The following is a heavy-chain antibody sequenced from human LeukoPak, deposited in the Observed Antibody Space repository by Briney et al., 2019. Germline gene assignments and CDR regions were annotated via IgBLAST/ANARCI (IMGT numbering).Heavy chain of an antibody. Sequence: GASLRLSCAASGFTFSSYAMSWVRQAPGKGLEWVSAISGSGGSTYYADSVKGRFTISRDNSKNTLYLQMDSLRAEDTAVYYCAKVGLYDYVWGSYRSLGVFDYWGQGTLVTVSS. V-gene: IGHV3-23*01. CDR1: GFTFSSYA. D-gene: IGHD3-16*02. CDR3: AKVGLYDYVWGSYRSLGVFDY. J-gene: IGHJ4*02. CDR2: ISGSGGST.